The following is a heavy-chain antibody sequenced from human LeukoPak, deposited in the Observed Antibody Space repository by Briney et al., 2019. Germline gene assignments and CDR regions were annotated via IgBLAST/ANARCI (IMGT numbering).Heavy chain of an antibody. CDR2: INHSGST. J-gene: IGHJ6*03. Sequence: SETLSLTCAVYGGSFSGYYWSWIRQPPGKGLEWIGEINHSGSTNYNPSLKSRVTISVDTSKNQFSLKLSSVTAADTAVYYCARGEGSSTLFSMDVWGKGTKVIVSS. CDR3: ARGEGSSTLFSMDV. D-gene: IGHD2-2*01. CDR1: GGSFSGYY. V-gene: IGHV4-34*01.